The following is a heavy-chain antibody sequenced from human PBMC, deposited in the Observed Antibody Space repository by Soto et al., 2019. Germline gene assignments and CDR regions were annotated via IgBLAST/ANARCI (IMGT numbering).Heavy chain of an antibody. CDR2: ISWDGGST. V-gene: IGHV3-43*01. D-gene: IGHD3-10*01. J-gene: IGHJ3*02. CDR1: GFTFDDYT. CDR3: AKDSSVVRGVYDAFDI. Sequence: GGSLRLSCAASGFTFDDYTMHWVRQAPGKGLEWVSLISWDGGSTCYADSVKGRFTISRDNSKNSLYLQMNSLRTEDTALYYCAKDSSVVRGVYDAFDIWGQGTMVTVSS.